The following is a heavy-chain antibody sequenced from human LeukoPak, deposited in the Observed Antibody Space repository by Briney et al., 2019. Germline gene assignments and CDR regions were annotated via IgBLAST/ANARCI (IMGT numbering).Heavy chain of an antibody. CDR1: GGSISSYY. D-gene: IGHD2-2*01. V-gene: IGHV4-59*01. CDR3: ARLTVPLRFDP. J-gene: IGHJ5*02. CDR2: IYYSGST. Sequence: SETLSLTCTVSGGSISSYYWSWIRQPPGKGLEWIGYIYYSGSTNYDPSLKSRVTISVDTSKNQFSLKLNSVSAADTAVYYCARLTVPLRFDPWGQGTLVTVSS.